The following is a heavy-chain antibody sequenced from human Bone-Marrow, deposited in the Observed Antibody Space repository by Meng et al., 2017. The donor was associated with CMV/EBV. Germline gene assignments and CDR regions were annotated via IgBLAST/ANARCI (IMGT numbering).Heavy chain of an antibody. CDR1: GFTFSSYW. CDR3: ARALYQLLSKGMDV. CDR2: INSDGSST. Sequence: GESLKISCASSGFTFSSYWMHWVRQAPGKGLVWVSRINSDGSSTSYADSVKGRFTISRDNAKNSLYLQMNSLRAEDTAVYYCARALYQLLSKGMDVWGQGTTVTVSS. V-gene: IGHV3-74*01. D-gene: IGHD2-2*01. J-gene: IGHJ6*02.